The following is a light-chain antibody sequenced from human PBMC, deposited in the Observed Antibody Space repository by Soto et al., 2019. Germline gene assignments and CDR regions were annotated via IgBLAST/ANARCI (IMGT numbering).Light chain of an antibody. CDR1: QSINSW. Sequence: DIQMTQSPSTLSASVGDRVTITCRSSQSINSWFAWYQQSPGKAPNLLIYHASTLESGVPSRFSGSGSATEFTLTISSLQPDDFATYYCQEYVYYYIFGDGTKLEIK. CDR3: QEYVYYYI. V-gene: IGKV1-5*01. J-gene: IGKJ4*01. CDR2: HAS.